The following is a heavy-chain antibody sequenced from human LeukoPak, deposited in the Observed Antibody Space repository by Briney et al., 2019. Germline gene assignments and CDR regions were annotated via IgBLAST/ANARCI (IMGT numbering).Heavy chain of an antibody. J-gene: IGHJ3*02. CDR3: ARRVGYCSGGSCRPSPDAFDI. CDR1: GFTFSSYS. V-gene: IGHV3-21*01. D-gene: IGHD2-15*01. Sequence: GGSLRLSCAASGFTFSSYSMNWVRQAPGKGLEWVSSISSSSSYIYYADSVKGRFTISRDNAKNSLYLHMNSLRAEDTAVYYCARRVGYCSGGSCRPSPDAFDIWGQGTMVTVSS. CDR2: ISSSSSYI.